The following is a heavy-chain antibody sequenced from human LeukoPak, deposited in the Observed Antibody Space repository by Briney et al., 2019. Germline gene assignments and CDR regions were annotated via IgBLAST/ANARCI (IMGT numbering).Heavy chain of an antibody. J-gene: IGHJ3*02. CDR1: GYTFTGYY. CDR3: AREDSGSPVAFDI. D-gene: IGHD1-26*01. Sequence: ASVKVSCKASGYTFTGYYMHWVRQAPGQGLEWMGWINPNSGGTNYAQKFQGWVTMTRDTSISTAYMELSRLRSDDTAVYYCAREDSGSPVAFDIWGQGTMVTVSS. V-gene: IGHV1-2*04. CDR2: INPNSGGT.